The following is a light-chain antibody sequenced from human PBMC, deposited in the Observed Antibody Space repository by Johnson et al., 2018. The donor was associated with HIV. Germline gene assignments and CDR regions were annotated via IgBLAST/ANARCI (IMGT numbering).Light chain of an antibody. CDR3: GTWASSLSAGV. Sequence: QSVLTQSPSVSAAPGQKVTISCSGSSSNIGNNYVSWYQQLPGTAPKLLIYDHNKRPSGIPDRFSGSKSGTSATLGITGLRTGDEADYYCGTWASSLSAGVFGTGTKVTVL. CDR1: SSNIGNNY. J-gene: IGLJ1*01. CDR2: DHN. V-gene: IGLV1-51*01.